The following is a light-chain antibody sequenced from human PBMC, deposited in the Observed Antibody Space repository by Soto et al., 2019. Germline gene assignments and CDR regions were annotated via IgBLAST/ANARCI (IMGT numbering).Light chain of an antibody. CDR2: EVS. J-gene: IGLJ1*01. Sequence: QSDLTQPASVSGSPGQSITISCTGTSSDVGAYNFVSWYQQHPGKAPKLMIYEVSDRPSGVSNRFSGSKSGNTASLTISGLQAEDEADYYCSSYTSSSTLVFGTGTKVTVL. V-gene: IGLV2-14*01. CDR3: SSYTSSSTLV. CDR1: SSDVGAYNF.